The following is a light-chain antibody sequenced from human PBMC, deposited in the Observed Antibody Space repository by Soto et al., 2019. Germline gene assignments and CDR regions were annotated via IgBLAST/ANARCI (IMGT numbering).Light chain of an antibody. J-gene: IGLJ3*02. V-gene: IGLV1-51*01. Sequence: QSVLTQPPSVSAAPGQKVTISCSGSSSNIGNNYVSWYQQLPGTAPNLLIYDNSMRPSRIPDRFSGAKSGTSSALGITGLLTGDEADDYCGTWDSSMSVWVFGGGTKLTVL. CDR2: DNS. CDR1: SSNIGNNY. CDR3: GTWDSSMSVWV.